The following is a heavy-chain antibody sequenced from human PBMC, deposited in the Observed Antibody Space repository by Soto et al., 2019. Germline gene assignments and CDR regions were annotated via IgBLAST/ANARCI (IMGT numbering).Heavy chain of an antibody. V-gene: IGHV3-23*01. Sequence: PGGSLRLSCAASGFTFSSYWMHWVRQAPGKGLVWVSAISGSGGSTYYADSVKGRFTISRDNSKNTLYLQMNSLRAEDTAVYYCAKDLTPTVTPDFDYWGQGTLVTVSS. J-gene: IGHJ4*02. D-gene: IGHD4-17*01. CDR1: GFTFSSYW. CDR2: ISGSGGST. CDR3: AKDLTPTVTPDFDY.